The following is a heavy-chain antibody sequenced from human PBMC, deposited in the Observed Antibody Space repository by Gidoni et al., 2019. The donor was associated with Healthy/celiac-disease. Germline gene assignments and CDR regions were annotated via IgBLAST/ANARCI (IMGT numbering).Heavy chain of an antibody. CDR2: SYYRGST. Sequence: QVQRQESCPGLVKPSETLSLTCTGSARPLSSDYWSWIRQPPGKGLEWIGYSYYRGSTNYNPSFKSRVTISVDTSKSQFSLKLSSVTAADTAVYYCARDSHDYGDYVGWYFDLWGRGTLVTVSS. CDR1: ARPLSSDY. D-gene: IGHD4-17*01. J-gene: IGHJ2*01. CDR3: ARDSHDYGDYVGWYFDL. V-gene: IGHV4-59*01.